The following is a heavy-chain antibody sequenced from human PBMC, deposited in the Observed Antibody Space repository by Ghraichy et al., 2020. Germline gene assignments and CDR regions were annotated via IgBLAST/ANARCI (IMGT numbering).Heavy chain of an antibody. V-gene: IGHV1-18*01. CDR1: GYTFTSYG. CDR2: ISAYNGNT. J-gene: IGHJ4*02. Sequence: ASVKVSCKASGYTFTSYGISWVRQAPGQGLEWMGWISAYNGNTNYAQKLQGRVTMTTDTSTSTAYMELRSLRSDDTAVYYCARVPGIQLWSEYAIDYWGQGTLVTVSS. CDR3: ARVPGIQLWSEYAIDY. D-gene: IGHD5-18*01.